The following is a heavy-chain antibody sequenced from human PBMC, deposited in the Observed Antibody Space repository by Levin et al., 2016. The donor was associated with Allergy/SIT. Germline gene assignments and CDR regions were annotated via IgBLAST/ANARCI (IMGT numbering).Heavy chain of an antibody. D-gene: IGHD1-14*01. Sequence: WIRQPPGKGLEWVSYISSSGSTIYYADSVKGRFTISRDNAKNSLYLQMNSLRAEDTAVYYCARDGWNHGMGDYWGQGTLVTVS. CDR3: ARDGWNHGMGDY. V-gene: IGHV3-48*03. J-gene: IGHJ4*02. CDR2: ISSSGSTI.